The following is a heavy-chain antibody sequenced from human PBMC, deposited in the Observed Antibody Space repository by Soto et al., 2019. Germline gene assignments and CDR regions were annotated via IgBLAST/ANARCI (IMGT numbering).Heavy chain of an antibody. Sequence: SETLSLTCAVYGGSFSGYYWSWIRQPPGKGLEWIGEINHSGSTNYNPSLKSRVTISVDTSKNQFSLKLSSVTAADTAVYYCARGRRYCSSTSCYNWFDPWGQGTLVTVSS. CDR1: GGSFSGYY. D-gene: IGHD2-2*01. V-gene: IGHV4-34*01. J-gene: IGHJ5*02. CDR2: INHSGST. CDR3: ARGRRYCSSTSCYNWFDP.